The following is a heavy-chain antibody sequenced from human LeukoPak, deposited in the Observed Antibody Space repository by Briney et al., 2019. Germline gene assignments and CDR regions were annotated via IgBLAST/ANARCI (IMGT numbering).Heavy chain of an antibody. D-gene: IGHD4-11*01. V-gene: IGHV1-69*04. Sequence: SVKVSCKASGGTFSSYAISWVRQAPGQGLEWMGRIIPILGIANYAQKFQGRVTITADKSTSTAYMELSSLRPEDTAVYYCARENSKNPWGQGTLVTVSS. CDR2: IIPILGIA. CDR1: GGTFSSYA. CDR3: ARENSKNP. J-gene: IGHJ5*02.